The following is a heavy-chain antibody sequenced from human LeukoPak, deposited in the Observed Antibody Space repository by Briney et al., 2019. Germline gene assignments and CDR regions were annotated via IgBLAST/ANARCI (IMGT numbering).Heavy chain of an antibody. Sequence: ASVNVSCKASGYTFTSYDINWVRQATGQGLEWMGWMNPNSGNTGYAQKFQGRVTMTRNTSISTAYMELSSLRSEDTAVYYCARVGQWLRSKTFDYWGQGTLVTVSS. CDR3: ARVGQWLRSKTFDY. CDR2: MNPNSGNT. CDR1: GYTFTSYD. J-gene: IGHJ4*02. D-gene: IGHD5-12*01. V-gene: IGHV1-8*01.